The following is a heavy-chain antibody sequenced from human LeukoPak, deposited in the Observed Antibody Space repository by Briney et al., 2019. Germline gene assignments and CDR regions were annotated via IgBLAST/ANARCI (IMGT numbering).Heavy chain of an antibody. CDR2: ISGSGGST. CDR1: GFTFSSYA. V-gene: IGHV3-23*01. J-gene: IGHJ4*02. CDR3: AKAVGYCSSTSCYTRQYYFDY. D-gene: IGHD2-2*02. Sequence: GGSLRLSCAASGFTFSSYAMSWVRQAPGKGLEWVSAISGSGGSTYYADSVEGRFTISRDNSKNTLYLQMNSLRAEDTAVYYCAKAVGYCSSTSCYTRQYYFDYWGQGTLVTVSS.